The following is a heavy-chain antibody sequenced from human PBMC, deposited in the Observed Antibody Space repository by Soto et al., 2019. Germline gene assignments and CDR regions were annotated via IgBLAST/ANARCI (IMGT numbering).Heavy chain of an antibody. D-gene: IGHD1-7*01. J-gene: IGHJ4*02. CDR3: ARESGDNWDYEAY. Sequence: QVQLQESGPGLVKPLETLSLTCTVSGGSISSYHWSWIRQSAGKGLEWIGRIYTSGNTHYNPSLKSRVTVSIDTSKNQFFLTVNSVPAADSAVYYCARESGDNWDYEAYWGQGTPVTVSS. V-gene: IGHV4-4*07. CDR2: IYTSGNT. CDR1: GGSISSYH.